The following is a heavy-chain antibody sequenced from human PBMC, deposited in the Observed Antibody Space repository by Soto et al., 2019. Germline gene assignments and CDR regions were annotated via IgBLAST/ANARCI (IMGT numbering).Heavy chain of an antibody. D-gene: IGHD1-26*01. Sequence: EVQLVESGGTLVKPGDSLRLSCAASGFSFSIYWLSWVRQAPGKGLEWVGRIRSNNDGGTAAYGAPVQGRFTISRDDSKNTLYLQMNSLKAEATAVYYGTTGKSGGEDDWGQGTLVTVSS. CDR1: GFSFSIYW. J-gene: IGHJ1*01. CDR3: TTGKSGGEDD. V-gene: IGHV3-15*02. CDR2: IRSNNDGGTA.